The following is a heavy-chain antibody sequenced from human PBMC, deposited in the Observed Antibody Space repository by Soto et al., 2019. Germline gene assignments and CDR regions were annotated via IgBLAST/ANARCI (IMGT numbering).Heavy chain of an antibody. CDR1: GGSITSGGHS. D-gene: IGHD5-12*01. J-gene: IGHJ3*02. V-gene: IGHV4-30-2*01. Sequence: PSETLSLTCAVSGGSITSGGHSWSWIRQPPGKGLEWIGYIYHSGTTFYSPSLKSRVTISVDRSKNQFSLKLSSVTAADTAVYYCARGANSGYDYRVFDIWGQGTLVTVSS. CDR3: ARGANSGYDYRVFDI. CDR2: IYHSGTT.